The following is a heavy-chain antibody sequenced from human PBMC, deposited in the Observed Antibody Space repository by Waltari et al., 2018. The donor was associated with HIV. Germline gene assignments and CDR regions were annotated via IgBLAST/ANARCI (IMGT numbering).Heavy chain of an antibody. CDR2: IYSGGST. V-gene: IGHV3-53*01. Sequence: EVQLVESGGGLFEPGGSLRPSCEASGFTISANYMSWVHQAPGKGLEWVSVIYSGGSTYYADSVKGRFTISRDNSKNTLSLHMNSLRAEDTAVYYCARDPRSSGYYGMDVWGQGATVTVSS. D-gene: IGHD1-26*01. CDR1: GFTISANY. CDR3: ARDPRSSGYYGMDV. J-gene: IGHJ6*02.